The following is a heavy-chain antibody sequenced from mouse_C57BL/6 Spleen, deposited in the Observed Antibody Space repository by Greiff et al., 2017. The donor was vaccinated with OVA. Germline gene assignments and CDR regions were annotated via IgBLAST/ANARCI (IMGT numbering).Heavy chain of an antibody. D-gene: IGHD2-4*01. CDR1: GYAFSSYW. CDR3: ARSGGYDYED. CDR2: IYPGDGDT. Sequence: QVHVKQPGAELVKPGASVKISCKASGYAFSSYWMNWVKQRPGKGLEWIGQIYPGDGDTNYNGKFKGKATLTADKSSSTAYMQLSSLTSEDSAVYFCARSGGYDYEDWGKGTTLTVSS. J-gene: IGHJ2*01. V-gene: IGHV1-80*01.